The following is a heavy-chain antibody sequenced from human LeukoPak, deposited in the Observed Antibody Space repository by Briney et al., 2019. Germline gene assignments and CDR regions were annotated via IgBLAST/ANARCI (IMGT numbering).Heavy chain of an antibody. CDR3: ARLSDF. J-gene: IGHJ4*02. CDR1: GGAIISDSYY. V-gene: IGHV4-39*01. CDR2: ITYSGST. Sequence: PSETLSLTCSVSGGAIISDSYYWGWIRQPPGKGLEWIASITYSGSTYYNPSLNSRATISVDTSKTQFSLRLSSVTAADTAVYYGARLSDFWGQGILVTVSS.